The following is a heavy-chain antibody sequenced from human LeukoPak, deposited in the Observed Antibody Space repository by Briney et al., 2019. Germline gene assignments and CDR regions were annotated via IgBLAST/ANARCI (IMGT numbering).Heavy chain of an antibody. D-gene: IGHD6-19*01. J-gene: IGHJ3*02. CDR1: GYSFTSYW. V-gene: IGHV5-51*01. Sequence: GESLKISCKGSGYSFTSYWIGWVRQVPGKGLEWMGMIYPGDSDTRNSPSFQGQVTIPADKFIHTAYLQWSSLKASDTAMYYCASAIIAVAGPGDDAFDIWGQGTMVTVSS. CDR2: IYPGDSDT. CDR3: ASAIIAVAGPGDDAFDI.